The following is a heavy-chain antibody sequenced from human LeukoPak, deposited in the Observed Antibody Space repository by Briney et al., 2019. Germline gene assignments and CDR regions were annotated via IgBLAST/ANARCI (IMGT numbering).Heavy chain of an antibody. J-gene: IGHJ6*02. V-gene: IGHV4-31*03. CDR2: IYYSGST. D-gene: IGHD3-22*01. Sequence: SQTLSLTCTVSGGSISSGGYYWSWIRQHPGQGLEWIGYIYYSGSTYYNPSLKSRSTRSVDTSKNQFALKLSSVTAADTAVYYCARRKYYYDSSGYLSYYYYYGMDVWGQGTTVTVSS. CDR3: ARRKYYYDSSGYLSYYYYYGMDV. CDR1: GGSISSGGYY.